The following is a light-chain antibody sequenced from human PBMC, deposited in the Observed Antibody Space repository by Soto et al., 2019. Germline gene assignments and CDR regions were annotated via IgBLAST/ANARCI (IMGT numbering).Light chain of an antibody. Sequence: AIPITQSPASLSASVGDRATITCRATQGIRNELGWYQQKPGKALKLLIYAASSLQSGVPSRFSGSASGTDFTLTISSLQPEDFATYYCLQDYNYPRAFGQGTKVDI. CDR2: AAS. J-gene: IGKJ1*01. CDR3: LQDYNYPRA. V-gene: IGKV1-6*01. CDR1: QGIRNE.